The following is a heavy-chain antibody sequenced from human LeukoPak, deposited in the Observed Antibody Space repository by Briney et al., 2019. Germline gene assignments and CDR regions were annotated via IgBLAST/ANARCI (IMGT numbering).Heavy chain of an antibody. D-gene: IGHD5-12*01. J-gene: IGHJ3*02. CDR1: GDSVSSNSAA. V-gene: IGHV6-1*01. Sequence: SQTLSLTCAISGDSVSSNSAAWNWIRQSPSRGLEWLGRTYYRSKWYIDYAVSVKSRITINPDTSKNQFSLQLNSVTPDDTAVYYCASAVDIVARRHDAFDIWGQGTMVTVSS. CDR2: TYYRSKWYI. CDR3: ASAVDIVARRHDAFDI.